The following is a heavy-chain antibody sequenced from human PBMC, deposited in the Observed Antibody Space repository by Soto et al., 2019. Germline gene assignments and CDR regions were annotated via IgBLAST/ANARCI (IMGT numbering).Heavy chain of an antibody. CDR3: ANIYGEQDQEDDAFDI. CDR2: ISGSGGST. Sequence: GGSLRLSCAASGFTFSSYAMSWVRQAPGKGLEWVSAISGSGGSTYYADSVKGRFTISRDNSKNTLYLQMNSLRAEDTAVYYCANIYGEQDQEDDAFDIWGQGTMVTVSS. D-gene: IGHD4-17*01. V-gene: IGHV3-23*01. CDR1: GFTFSSYA. J-gene: IGHJ3*02.